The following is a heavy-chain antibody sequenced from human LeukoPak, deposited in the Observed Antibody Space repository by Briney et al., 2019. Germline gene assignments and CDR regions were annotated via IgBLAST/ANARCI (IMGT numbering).Heavy chain of an antibody. CDR2: ISLAGRT. CDR1: GGSITTTNY. J-gene: IGHJ4*02. Sequence: PSETLSLTCGVSGGSITTTNYWSWVRQPPGGGLEWIGEISLAGRTRYNPSLQSRVHISIDESKNHLYLNLASVTAADTAVYYCSRESGPFCPFGHWGQGTLVAVTS. CDR3: SRESGPFCPFGH. D-gene: IGHD1-26*01. V-gene: IGHV4-4*02.